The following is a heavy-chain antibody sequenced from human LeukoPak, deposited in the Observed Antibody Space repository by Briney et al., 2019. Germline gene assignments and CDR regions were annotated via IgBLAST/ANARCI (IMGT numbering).Heavy chain of an antibody. CDR1: GFTSSSYA. Sequence: GSLRLSCAASGFTSSSYAMSWVRQAPGKGLEWVSAISGSGGSTYYADSVKGRFTISRDNSKNTLYLQMNSLRAEDTAVYYCAKSDDSSGYSPEDYWGQGTLVTVS. CDR2: ISGSGGST. J-gene: IGHJ4*02. D-gene: IGHD3-22*01. V-gene: IGHV3-23*01. CDR3: AKSDDSSGYSPEDY.